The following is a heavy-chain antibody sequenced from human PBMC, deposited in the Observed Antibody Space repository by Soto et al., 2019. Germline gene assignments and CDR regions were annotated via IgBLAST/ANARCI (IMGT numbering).Heavy chain of an antibody. J-gene: IGHJ6*02. CDR2: IIPIFGTA. Sequence: QVQLVQSGAEVKKPGSSVKVSCKASGGTFSSYAISWVRQAPGQGLEWMGGIIPIFGTANYAQKFQGRVTXAXXXSXCTAYMELSSLRSEDTAVYYCARHVPAAGYYYGMDVGGQGTTVTVSS. CDR1: GGTFSSYA. D-gene: IGHD2-2*01. CDR3: ARHVPAAGYYYGMDV. V-gene: IGHV1-69*05.